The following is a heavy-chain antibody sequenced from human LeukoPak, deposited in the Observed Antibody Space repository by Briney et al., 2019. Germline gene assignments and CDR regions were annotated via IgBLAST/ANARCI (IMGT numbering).Heavy chain of an antibody. CDR1: GGSISSYY. D-gene: IGHD6-19*01. V-gene: IGHV4-59*01. J-gene: IGHJ3*02. Sequence: LETLSLTCTVSGGSISSYYWSWIRQPPGKGLEWIGYIYYSGSTNYNPSLKSRVTISVDTSKNQFSLKLSSVTAADTAVYYCARRGEQWLVHRAFDIWGQGTMVTVSS. CDR3: ARRGEQWLVHRAFDI. CDR2: IYYSGST.